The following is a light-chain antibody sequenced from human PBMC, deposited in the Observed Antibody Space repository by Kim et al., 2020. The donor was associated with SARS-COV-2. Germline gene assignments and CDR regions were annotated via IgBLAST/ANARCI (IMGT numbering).Light chain of an antibody. CDR1: NLAYKN. J-gene: IGLJ1*01. CDR3: QLWDLTTDHVV. CDR2: DNN. V-gene: IGLV3-21*04. Sequence: SYELTQPPSVSVSPGKTASISCGGDNLAYKNVHWYQQMPGQAPVLVISDNNVRPSGIPDRFSATTSGNTATLNISGVEVGDEADYFCQLWDLTTDHVVFG.